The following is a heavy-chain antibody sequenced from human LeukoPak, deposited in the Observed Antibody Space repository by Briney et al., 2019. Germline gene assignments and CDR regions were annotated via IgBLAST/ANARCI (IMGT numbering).Heavy chain of an antibody. CDR1: GYTFTGYY. CDR3: ARGGFVGAIDAFDI. CDR2: INPNSGGT. J-gene: IGHJ3*02. D-gene: IGHD1-26*01. V-gene: IGHV1-2*02. Sequence: GSSVNVSCMASGYTFTGYYMHWVRQAPAKGLEWMGWINPNSGGTNYAQKFQGRVTMSRDTSISTAYMELSRLRSDDTAVYYCARGGFVGAIDAFDIWGQGTMVTVSS.